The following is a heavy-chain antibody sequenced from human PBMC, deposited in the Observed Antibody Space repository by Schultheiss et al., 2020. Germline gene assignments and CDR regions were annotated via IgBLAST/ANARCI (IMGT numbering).Heavy chain of an antibody. D-gene: IGHD3-22*01. CDR3: AKDVDDSSGYLFDY. Sequence: GGSLRLSCVGSGFTFSNYWMTWVRQAPGKGLEWVANINQDGSEKNYVDSVKGRFTISRDNAKNSLCLQMNSLRAEDTAVYYCAKDVDDSSGYLFDYWGQGTLVTVSS. J-gene: IGHJ4*02. V-gene: IGHV3-7*03. CDR2: INQDGSEK. CDR1: GFTFSNYW.